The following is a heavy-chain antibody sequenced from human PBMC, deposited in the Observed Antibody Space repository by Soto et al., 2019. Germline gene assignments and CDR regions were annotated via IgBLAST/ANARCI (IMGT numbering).Heavy chain of an antibody. CDR3: ARDGGYDFWSGSATYYYYYGMDV. J-gene: IGHJ6*02. V-gene: IGHV3-53*01. Sequence: PGGSLRLSCAASGFTVSSNYMSWVRQAPGKGLEWVSVIYSGGSTYYADSVKGRFTISRDNSKNTLYLQMNSLRAEDTAVYYCARDGGYDFWSGSATYYYYYGMDVWGQGTTVTVSS. D-gene: IGHD3-3*01. CDR1: GFTVSSNY. CDR2: IYSGGST.